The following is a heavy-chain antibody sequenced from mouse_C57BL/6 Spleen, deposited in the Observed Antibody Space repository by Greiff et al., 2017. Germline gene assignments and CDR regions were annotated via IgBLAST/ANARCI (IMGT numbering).Heavy chain of an antibody. CDR1: GYTFTSYW. CDR3: ARGSSGYWFAY. D-gene: IGHD3-2*02. Sequence: QVQLQQSGAELVKPGASVKMSCKASGYTFTSYWITWVKQRPGQGLEWIGDLYPGSGSTNYNEKFKSKATLTVDTSSSTAYMQLSSLTSEDSAVYYCARGSSGYWFAYWGQGTLVTVSA. J-gene: IGHJ3*01. V-gene: IGHV1-55*01. CDR2: LYPGSGST.